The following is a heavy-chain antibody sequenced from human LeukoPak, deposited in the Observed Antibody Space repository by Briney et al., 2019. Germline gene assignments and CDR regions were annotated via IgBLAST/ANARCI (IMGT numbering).Heavy chain of an antibody. CDR2: IWYDGSNK. CDR1: GFTFSSYG. J-gene: IGHJ4*02. D-gene: IGHD6-13*01. Sequence: GGSLRLSCAASGFTFSSYGMHWVRQAPGKGLEWGAVIWYDGSNKYYADSVKGRFTISRDNSKNTLYLQMNSLRAEDTAVYYCARGATYSSSWYSNFDYWGQGTLVTVSS. V-gene: IGHV3-33*01. CDR3: ARGATYSSSWYSNFDY.